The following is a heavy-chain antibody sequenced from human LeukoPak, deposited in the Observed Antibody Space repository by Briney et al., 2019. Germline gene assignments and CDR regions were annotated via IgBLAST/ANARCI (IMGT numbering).Heavy chain of an antibody. Sequence: GASVKVSCKASGYTFTGYYMHWVRQAPGRGLEWMGWINPNSGGTNYAQKVQGRVTMTRDTSISTAYMELSRLRSDDTALYYCARGAHYHDSSEGYDYWGQGTLVTVSS. CDR3: ARGAHYHDSSEGYDY. J-gene: IGHJ4*02. D-gene: IGHD3-22*01. V-gene: IGHV1-2*02. CDR2: INPNSGGT. CDR1: GYTFTGYY.